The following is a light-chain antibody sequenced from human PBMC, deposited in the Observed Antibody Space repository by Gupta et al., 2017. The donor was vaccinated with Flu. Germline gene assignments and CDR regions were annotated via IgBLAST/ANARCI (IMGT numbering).Light chain of an antibody. CDR2: GNS. Sequence: QSVLTQPPSVSGAPGQRVTISCTGTSSNIGAGYDVHWYQQLPGTAPKVLIYGNSNRPSGVPDRFSGSKSGTSAALAITGLQAEDEADYYCQSYDRRRSGWVFGGGTKLTVL. CDR3: QSYDRRRSGWV. J-gene: IGLJ3*02. V-gene: IGLV1-40*01. CDR1: SSNIGAGYD.